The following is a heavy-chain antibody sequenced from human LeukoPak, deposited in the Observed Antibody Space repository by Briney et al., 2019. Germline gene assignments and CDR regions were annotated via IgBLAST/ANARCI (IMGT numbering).Heavy chain of an antibody. CDR3: ARDLSWVVAATFGTYNWFDP. V-gene: IGHV3-48*01. J-gene: IGHJ5*02. Sequence: GGSLRLSCAASGFTFSSYSMNWVRQAPGKGLEWVSYISSSSSTIYYADSVKGRFTISRDNAKNSLCLQMNSLRAEDTAVYYCARDLSWVVAATFGTYNWFDPWGQGTLVTVSS. CDR2: ISSSSSTI. CDR1: GFTFSSYS. D-gene: IGHD2-15*01.